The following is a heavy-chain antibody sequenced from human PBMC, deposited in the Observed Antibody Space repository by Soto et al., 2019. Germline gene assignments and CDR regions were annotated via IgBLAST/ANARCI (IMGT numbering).Heavy chain of an antibody. CDR1: GGSISSGGYY. J-gene: IGHJ4*02. V-gene: IGHV4-31*03. Sequence: QVQLQESGPGLVKPSQTLSLTCTVSGGSISSGGYYWSWIRQHPGKGLEWIGSIYYSGSTYYNPALKRRVTIAVDTSKDQFSLKLGSVAAAGTAGYYCARLHQALHLGELSLYYVDYWGQGTLGHVSS. CDR3: ARLHQALHLGELSLYYVDY. CDR2: IYYSGST. D-gene: IGHD3-16*02.